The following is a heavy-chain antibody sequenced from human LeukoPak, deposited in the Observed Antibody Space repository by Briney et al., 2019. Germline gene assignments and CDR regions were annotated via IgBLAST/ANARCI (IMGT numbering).Heavy chain of an antibody. J-gene: IGHJ2*01. V-gene: IGHV4-4*07. CDR1: GGSISSYY. D-gene: IGHD2-15*01. CDR2: IYTSGST. Sequence: SETLSLTCTVSGGSISSYYWSWIRQPARKGLEWIGRIYTSGSTNYNPSLKSRVSISVDTSKNQFSLKLSSVTAADTAVYYCARGSGSGNWYFDLWGRGTLVTVSS. CDR3: ARGSGSGNWYFDL.